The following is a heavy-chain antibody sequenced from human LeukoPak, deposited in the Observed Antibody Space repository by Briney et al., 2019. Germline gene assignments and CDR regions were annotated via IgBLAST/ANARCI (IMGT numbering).Heavy chain of an antibody. J-gene: IGHJ4*02. D-gene: IGHD3-22*01. V-gene: IGHV4-38-2*01. CDR1: DFSISSGHY. Sequence: SETLSLTCVVSDFSISSGHYWGWIRQPPGKGLEWIGTIYHSGSTYYTPSLQSRVTISVDMSKNQFSLRLSRVTVADTAAYFCARSTFSHASTGGYDYWGQGILVTVSS. CDR2: IYHSGST. CDR3: ARSTFSHASTGGYDY.